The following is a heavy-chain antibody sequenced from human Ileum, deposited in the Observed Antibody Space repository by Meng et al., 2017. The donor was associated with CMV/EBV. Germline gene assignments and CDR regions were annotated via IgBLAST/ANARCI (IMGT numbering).Heavy chain of an antibody. V-gene: IGHV4-30-4*08. Sequence: QGQLQESGAGLVKPSPTRCLSGTVSGGSISSGDYYWSWIRQLPGKGLEWIGYIYYSGSTYYNPSLKSRVNISVDTSKNQFSLKLSSVTAADAAVYYCAREIPSSSWYYLDYWGQGTLVTVSS. CDR2: IYYSGST. J-gene: IGHJ4*02. CDR1: GGSISSGDYY. CDR3: AREIPSSSWYYLDY. D-gene: IGHD6-13*01.